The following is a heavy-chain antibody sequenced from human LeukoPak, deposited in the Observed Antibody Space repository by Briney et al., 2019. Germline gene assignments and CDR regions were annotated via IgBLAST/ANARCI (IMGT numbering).Heavy chain of an antibody. CDR3: TSYRAEYFQH. V-gene: IGHV3-53*01. CDR1: GFTVSSNY. J-gene: IGHJ1*01. CDR2: IYSGGST. Sequence: PGGSLRLSCAASGFTVSSNYMTWVRQAPGKGLEWVSLIYSGGSTYYADSVKGRFTISRDNSKNTLYLQMNSLRAEDTAVYYCTSYRAEYFQHWGQGTLVTVSS.